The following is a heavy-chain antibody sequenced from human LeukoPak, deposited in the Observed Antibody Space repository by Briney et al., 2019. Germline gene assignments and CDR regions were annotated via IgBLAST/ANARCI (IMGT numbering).Heavy chain of an antibody. CDR2: IYYSGST. CDR1: GGSISSYY. J-gene: IGHJ4*02. V-gene: IGHV4-59*01. CDR3: ARVQTLPATYFDY. Sequence: PSETLSLTCTVSGGSISSYYWSWIRQPPGKGLEWIGYIYYSGSTNYNPSLKSRVTISVDTSKNQFSLKLSSVTAADTAVYYCARVQTLPATYFDYWGQGTLVTVSS.